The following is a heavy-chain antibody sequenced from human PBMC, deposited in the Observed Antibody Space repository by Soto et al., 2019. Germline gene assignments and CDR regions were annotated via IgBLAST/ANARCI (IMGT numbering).Heavy chain of an antibody. CDR1: GFTFSNYG. J-gene: IGHJ6*02. D-gene: IGHD3-3*01. Sequence: PGGSLRLSCAASGFTFSNYGMHWVRQAPGKGLEWVAFISDDGSNKYDADSMKGRFTMSRDNSKSTLYLQMNSLRVEDTAVYYCTKRRNVLRFLEWSSGMEVWGQGTTVTVSS. CDR2: ISDDGSNK. V-gene: IGHV3-30*18. CDR3: TKRRNVLRFLEWSSGMEV.